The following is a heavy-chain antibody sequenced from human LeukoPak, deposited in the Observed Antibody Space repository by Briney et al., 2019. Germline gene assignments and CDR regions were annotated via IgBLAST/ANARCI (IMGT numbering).Heavy chain of an antibody. J-gene: IGHJ5*02. CDR3: ARFWSAGGSGSYYRTITPNWFDP. V-gene: IGHV1-69*13. D-gene: IGHD3-10*01. CDR1: GGTFSSYA. Sequence: ASVEVSCKASGGTFSSYAISWVRQAPGQGLEWMGGIIPIFGTANYAQKFQGRVTITADESTSTAYMELSSLRSEDTAVYYCARFWSAGGSGSYYRTITPNWFDPWGQGTLVTVSS. CDR2: IIPIFGTA.